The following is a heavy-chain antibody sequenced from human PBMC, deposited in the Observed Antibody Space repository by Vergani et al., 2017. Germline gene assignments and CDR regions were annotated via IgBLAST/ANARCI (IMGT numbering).Heavy chain of an antibody. V-gene: IGHV4-34*01. CDR2: INHSGTI. J-gene: IGHJ3*01. CDR1: GGSLSGYY. Sequence: QVQLQQWGPGLFKPSETLSLTCAVYGGSLSGYYWSWIRLASGKGLEWIREINHSGTINYNPTLKSPFNVSIDTSRDHFSLKLRSVSAADTAVYFCARRAERWETLLRDDFDVWGQGTFVTVSP. CDR3: ARRAERWETLLRDDFDV. D-gene: IGHD1-26*01.